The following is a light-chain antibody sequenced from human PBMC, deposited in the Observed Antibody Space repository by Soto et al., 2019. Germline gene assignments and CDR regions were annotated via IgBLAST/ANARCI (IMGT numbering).Light chain of an antibody. CDR3: QQYGSSPPWT. Sequence: EIVLTQSPGTLSLSPGERATLSCRASQSVSSSYLAWYQQKPGQAPRLLIYGASSRATGIPDRFSGSGSGTXXXXXXXXXXXXXXXXYYCQQYGSSPPWTFGQGTKVEIK. J-gene: IGKJ1*01. V-gene: IGKV3-20*01. CDR1: QSVSSSY. CDR2: GAS.